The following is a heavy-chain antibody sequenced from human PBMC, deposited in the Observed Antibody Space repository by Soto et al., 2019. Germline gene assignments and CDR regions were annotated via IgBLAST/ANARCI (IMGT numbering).Heavy chain of an antibody. Sequence: GGSLRLSCAASGFTFSSYAMSWVRQAPGKGLEWVSAISGSGGSTYYADSVKGRFTISRDNSKNTLYLQMNSLRAEETAVYYCAPPDPSGYYFDYWGQGTLVTVSS. CDR2: ISGSGGST. CDR1: GFTFSSYA. D-gene: IGHD3-10*01. CDR3: APPDPSGYYFDY. J-gene: IGHJ4*02. V-gene: IGHV3-23*01.